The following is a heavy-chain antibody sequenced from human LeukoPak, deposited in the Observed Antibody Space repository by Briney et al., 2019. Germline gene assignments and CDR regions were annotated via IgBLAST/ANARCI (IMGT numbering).Heavy chain of an antibody. Sequence: PSETLSLTCAVYGGSFSAYYWNWIRQPPGKGLEWIGEINHSGSTNYNPSLKSGVTISVDTSKNQFSLKLSSVTAAGTAVYYCASRYSSAWGSHWYFDLWGRGTLVTVSS. J-gene: IGHJ2*01. CDR2: INHSGST. CDR3: ASRYSSAWGSHWYFDL. CDR1: GGSFSAYY. D-gene: IGHD6-19*01. V-gene: IGHV4-34*01.